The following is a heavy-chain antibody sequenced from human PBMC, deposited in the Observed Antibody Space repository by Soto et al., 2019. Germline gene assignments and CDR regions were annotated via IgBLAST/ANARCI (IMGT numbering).Heavy chain of an antibody. J-gene: IGHJ4*02. CDR1: GFTFSGYA. CDR3: AKDLRGDDLGGDY. CDR2: ISSSGDTT. Sequence: EVQMLQTGGGLVQTGGSLRLSCSASGFTFSGYAMSWVRRGPGRGLEWVSAISSSGDTTYYADPVKGRFTISRDNSKNTLFLQMNSLRADDTAVYYCAKDLRGDDLGGDYWGQGALVTVSS. D-gene: IGHD3-16*01. V-gene: IGHV3-23*01.